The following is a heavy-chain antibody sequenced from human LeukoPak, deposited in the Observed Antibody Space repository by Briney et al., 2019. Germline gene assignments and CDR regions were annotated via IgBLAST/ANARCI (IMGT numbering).Heavy chain of an antibody. D-gene: IGHD5-12*01. J-gene: IGHJ4*02. CDR2: FDPEDGET. Sequence: ASVKVSCKASGYTFTSYGISWVRQAPGQGLEWMGGFDPEDGETIYAQKFQGRVTMTEDTSTDTAYMELSSLRSEDTAVYYCATVGVKYSGYTQDLDYWGQGTLVTVSS. CDR1: GYTFTSYG. V-gene: IGHV1-24*01. CDR3: ATVGVKYSGYTQDLDY.